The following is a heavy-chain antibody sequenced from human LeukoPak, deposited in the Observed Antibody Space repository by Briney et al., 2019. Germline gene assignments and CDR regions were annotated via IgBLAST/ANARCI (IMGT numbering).Heavy chain of an antibody. Sequence: SETLSLTCTVSGGFTNGSFSYWGWIRQPPGKGLEWIGSMFYSGSTYYNPSLKSRVTISVDTSKNQFSLELNPVTAADTSVYYCARLGDRRVGYRRSWSYFDYWGQGTLVTVSS. CDR2: MFYSGST. CDR3: ARLGDRRVGYRRSWSYFDY. V-gene: IGHV4-39*01. J-gene: IGHJ4*02. CDR1: GGFTNGSFSY. D-gene: IGHD6-13*01.